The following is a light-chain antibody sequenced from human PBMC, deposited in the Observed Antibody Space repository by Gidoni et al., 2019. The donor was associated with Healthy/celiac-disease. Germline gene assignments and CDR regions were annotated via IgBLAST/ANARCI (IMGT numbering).Light chain of an antibody. CDR3: QQYYSTPYT. Sequence: DIVMTKSPDSLAVSLGERATINCKSSQSVLYSSNNKNYLAWYQQKPGQPPKLLIYWASTRESGVPDRFSGSGSGTDFTLTISSMQAEEVAVYYGQQYYSTPYTFXQXTKLEIK. V-gene: IGKV4-1*01. CDR2: WAS. CDR1: QSVLYSSNNKNY. J-gene: IGKJ2*01.